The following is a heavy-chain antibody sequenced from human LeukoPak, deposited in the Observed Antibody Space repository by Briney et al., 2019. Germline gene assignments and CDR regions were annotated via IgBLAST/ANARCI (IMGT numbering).Heavy chain of an antibody. CDR2: INPNSGGT. CDR1: GYTFTGYY. D-gene: IGHD3-3*01. CDR3: ARRCDFWSGCYGMDV. V-gene: IGHV1-2*02. Sequence: ASVKVSCKASGYTFTGYYMHWVRQAPGQGLEWMGWINPNSGGTNYAQKFQGRVTMTRDASISTAYMELSRPRSDDTAVYYCARRCDFWSGCYGMDVWGQGTTVTVSS. J-gene: IGHJ6*02.